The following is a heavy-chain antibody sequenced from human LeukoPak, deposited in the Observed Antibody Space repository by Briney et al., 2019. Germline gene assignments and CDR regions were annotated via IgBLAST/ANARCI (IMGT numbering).Heavy chain of an antibody. CDR3: ARENRGAFGY. CDR1: GGSISSGGYY. D-gene: IGHD1-14*01. CDR2: IYYSGST. Sequence: SETLSLTCTVSGGSISSGGYYWSWVRQHPGKGLEWIGYIYYSGSTYYNPSLKSRVTISVDTSKNQFSLKLSSVTAADTAVYYCARENRGAFGYWGQGTLVTVSS. V-gene: IGHV4-31*03. J-gene: IGHJ4*02.